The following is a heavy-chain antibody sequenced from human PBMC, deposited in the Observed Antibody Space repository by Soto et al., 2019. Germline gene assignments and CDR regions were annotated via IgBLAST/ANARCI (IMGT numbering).Heavy chain of an antibody. Sequence: GGSLRLSCAASGFTFRTYAMNWVRQAPGKGLEWVSAIGDSGVITHFADSVKGRFTISRDNPKNMLYLQMNSLRADDTAIYYCARQGEVAAATPWFDPWGQGTQVTVSS. CDR2: IGDSGVIT. CDR3: ARQGEVAAATPWFDP. CDR1: GFTFRTYA. V-gene: IGHV3-23*01. D-gene: IGHD2-15*01. J-gene: IGHJ5*02.